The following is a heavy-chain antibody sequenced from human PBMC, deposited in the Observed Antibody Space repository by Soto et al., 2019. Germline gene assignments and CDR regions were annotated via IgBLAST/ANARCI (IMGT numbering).Heavy chain of an antibody. D-gene: IGHD5-12*01. CDR2: IYYSGST. Sequence: PSETLSLTCTVSGGSISSYYWSWIRQPPGKGLEWIGYIYYSGSTNYNPSLKSRVTISVDTSKNQFSLKLSSVTAADTAVYYCARLSGYDYSYYDWYFDLWGRGTLVTVSS. J-gene: IGHJ2*01. CDR1: GGSISSYY. CDR3: ARLSGYDYSYYDWYFDL. V-gene: IGHV4-59*08.